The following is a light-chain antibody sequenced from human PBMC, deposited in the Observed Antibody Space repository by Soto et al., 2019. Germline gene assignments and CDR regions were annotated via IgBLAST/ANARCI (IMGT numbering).Light chain of an antibody. J-gene: IGLJ2*01. CDR3: AAWDDSLNAAV. CDR2: TNN. CDR1: TSNLGGNT. V-gene: IGLV1-44*01. Sequence: QAVVTQPPSVSGTPGHKVSISCSGSTSNLGGNTVNWYQQLPGTAPKLLIYTNNQRPSGVPDRFSGSKSGTSASLAISDLRSEDEADFYCAAWDDSLNAAVFGGGTKLTVL.